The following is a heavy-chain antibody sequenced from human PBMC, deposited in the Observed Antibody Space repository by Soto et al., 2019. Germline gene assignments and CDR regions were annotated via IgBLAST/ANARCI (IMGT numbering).Heavy chain of an antibody. J-gene: IGHJ4*02. CDR1: GFSLTETGMG. V-gene: IGHV2-5*02. CDR2: IYWDDDK. CDR3: AHRRSGYFDS. Sequence: QITLKESGPTLVKPTQTLTLTCTFSGFSLTETGMGVGWIRQPPGKALEWLALIYWDDDKRYSPSLKRGLTISKDASKTQVVLTKTNVDAVDTATYCCAHRRSGYFDSWGQGTLVTVSS.